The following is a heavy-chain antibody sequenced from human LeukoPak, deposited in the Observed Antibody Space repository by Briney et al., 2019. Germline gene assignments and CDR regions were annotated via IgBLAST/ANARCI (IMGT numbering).Heavy chain of an antibody. V-gene: IGHV3-48*03. CDR1: GFTFSTYE. J-gene: IGHJ4*02. D-gene: IGHD5-18*01. CDR3: ATGKRGYSYGYTIDY. CDR2: ISSTGSTM. Sequence: GGSLRLSCAASGFTFSTYEMNWVRQAPGKGLEWVSYISSTGSTMNYADSVKGRFTISRDNAKNSLYLQMNSLRAEDTAVYYCATGKRGYSYGYTIDYWGQGTLVTVSS.